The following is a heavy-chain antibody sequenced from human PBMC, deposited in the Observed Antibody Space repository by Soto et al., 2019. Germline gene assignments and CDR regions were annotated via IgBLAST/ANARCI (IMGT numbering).Heavy chain of an antibody. V-gene: IGHV4-31*03. CDR3: ARGGDYYYGMDV. Sequence: QVQLQESGPGLVKPSQTPSLTCTVSGGSISSGGYFWSWIRQHPGKGLEWIGYIYYIGTTYYNPSLKSRVTISVDTSKNQFSLKLSSVTAADTAVYYCARGGDYYYGMDVWGQGTTVTVSS. CDR1: GGSISSGGYF. D-gene: IGHD3-16*01. CDR2: IYYIGTT. J-gene: IGHJ6*02.